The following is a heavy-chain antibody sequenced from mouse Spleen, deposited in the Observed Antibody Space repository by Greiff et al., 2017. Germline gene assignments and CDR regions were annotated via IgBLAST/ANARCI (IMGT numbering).Heavy chain of an antibody. CDR2: INPNNGGT. D-gene: IGHD3-2*02. V-gene: IGHV1-26*01. CDR1: GYTFTDYY. Sequence: VQLQQSGPELVKPGASVKISCKASGYTFTDYYMNWVKQSHGKSLEWIGDINPNNGGTSYNQKFKGKATLTVDKSSSTAYMELRSLTSEDSAVYYCARSSGYHYFDYWGQGTTLTVSS. J-gene: IGHJ2*01. CDR3: ARSSGYHYFDY.